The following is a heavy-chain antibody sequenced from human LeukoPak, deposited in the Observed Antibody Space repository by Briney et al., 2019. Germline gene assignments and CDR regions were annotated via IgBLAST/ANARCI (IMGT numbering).Heavy chain of an antibody. J-gene: IGHJ4*02. Sequence: GGSLRLSCAASGFIFSSYWMHWVRQAPGKGLVWVSRINSDGSSTSYADSVKGRFTISRDNAKNTLYLQMNSLRAEDTAVYYCASELGYCSSTSCYAEDYWGQGTLVTVSS. CDR2: INSDGSST. CDR3: ASELGYCSSTSCYAEDY. CDR1: GFIFSSYW. D-gene: IGHD2-2*01. V-gene: IGHV3-74*01.